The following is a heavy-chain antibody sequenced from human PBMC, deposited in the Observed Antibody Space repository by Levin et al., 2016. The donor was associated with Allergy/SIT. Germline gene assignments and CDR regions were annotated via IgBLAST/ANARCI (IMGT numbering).Heavy chain of an antibody. V-gene: IGHV3-21*01. D-gene: IGHD3-10*01. CDR3: ARGHTMVRDYYYYGMDV. CDR1: GFTFSSYS. CDR2: ISSSSSYI. J-gene: IGHJ6*02. Sequence: ESLKISCAASGFTFSSYSMNWVRQAPGKGLEWVSSISSSSSYIYYADSVKGRFTISRDNAKNSLYLQMNSLRAEDTAVYYCARGHTMVRDYYYYGMDVWGQGTTVTVSS.